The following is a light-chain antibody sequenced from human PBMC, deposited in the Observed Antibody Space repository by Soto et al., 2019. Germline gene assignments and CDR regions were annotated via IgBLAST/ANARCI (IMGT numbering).Light chain of an antibody. CDR1: ESISTW. CDR2: KAS. CDR3: QQYDDYSQYT. V-gene: IGKV1-5*03. Sequence: DIQMTQSPSTLSASVGDRVTITCRASESISTWLAWYQQKPGKAPKLLIYKASNLQSGVPSRFSGSGSGTEFSLTISSLQPDDFATYYCQQYDDYSQYTFGQGTKLEI. J-gene: IGKJ2*01.